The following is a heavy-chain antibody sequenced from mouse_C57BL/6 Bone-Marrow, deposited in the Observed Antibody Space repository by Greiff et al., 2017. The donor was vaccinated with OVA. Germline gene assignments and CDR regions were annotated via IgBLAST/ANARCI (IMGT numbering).Heavy chain of an antibody. CDR3: ARDGYDGYSYYAMDY. D-gene: IGHD2-3*01. V-gene: IGHV1-69*02. CDR1: GYTFTSYW. J-gene: IGHJ4*01. Sequence: QVQLQQPGAELVKPGASVKLSCKASGYTFTSYWMHWVKQRPGQGLEWIGAIDPSDSYTNYNQKFKGKATLTVDTSSSTAYMQLSSLTSEDSAVYYCARDGYDGYSYYAMDYWGQGTSVTVSA. CDR2: IDPSDSYT.